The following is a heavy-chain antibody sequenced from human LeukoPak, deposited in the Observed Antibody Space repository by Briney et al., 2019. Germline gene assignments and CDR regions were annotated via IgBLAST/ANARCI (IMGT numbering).Heavy chain of an antibody. CDR3: AKDGGWGITISLDY. CDR2: ISGSGGST. CDR1: GFTFSSYA. D-gene: IGHD3-3*01. V-gene: IGHV3-23*01. Sequence: GGSLRLSCAASGFTFSSYAMSWVRQAPGKGLEWVSAISGSGGSTYYADSVKGRFTISRDNSKNTLYLQMNSLRAEDTAVYYCAKDGGWGITISLDYWGQGTLVTVSS. J-gene: IGHJ4*02.